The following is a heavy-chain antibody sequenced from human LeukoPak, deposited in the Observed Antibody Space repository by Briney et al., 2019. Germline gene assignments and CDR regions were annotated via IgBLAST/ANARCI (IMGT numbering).Heavy chain of an antibody. CDR2: IYTSGST. J-gene: IGHJ4*02. CDR3: AREGTYDYVWGSYRYTATLFDY. CDR1: GGSISSYY. V-gene: IGHV4-4*07. D-gene: IGHD3-16*02. Sequence: SETLSLTCTVSGGSISSYYWSWIRQPAGKGLEWIGRIYTSGSTNYNPSLKSRVTMSVDTSKNQFSQKLSSVTAADTAVYYCAREGTYDYVWGSYRYTATLFDYWGQGTLVTVSS.